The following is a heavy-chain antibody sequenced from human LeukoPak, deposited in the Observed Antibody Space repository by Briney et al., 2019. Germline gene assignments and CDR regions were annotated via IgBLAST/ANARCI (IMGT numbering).Heavy chain of an antibody. CDR1: GVXISSYY. CDR2: IYYSGST. D-gene: IGHD4-23*01. V-gene: IGHV4-59*01. J-gene: IGHJ4*02. CDR3: ARSTVVTTYFDY. Sequence: SETLSLTCTASGVXISSYYWSWIRQPPGKGLEWIGYIYYSGSTNYNPSLQSRVTILVDTSMNQFSLKLSSVTAADTAVYYCARSTVVTTYFDYWGQGTLVTVSS.